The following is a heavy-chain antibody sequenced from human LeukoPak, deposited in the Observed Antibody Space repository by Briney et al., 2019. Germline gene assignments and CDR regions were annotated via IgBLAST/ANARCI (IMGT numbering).Heavy chain of an antibody. CDR2: IAGSGGGT. Sequence: TGGSLRLSCAASGFTLRNYAMSWVRQAPGKGLEWVSVIAGSGGGTYYADSVKGRFTISRDPSKNTLYLQVNSLRAEDTAVYYCAKALTGEDYGMDVWGQGATVTVSS. V-gene: IGHV3-23*01. D-gene: IGHD2-15*01. CDR3: AKALTGEDYGMDV. CDR1: GFTLRNYA. J-gene: IGHJ6*02.